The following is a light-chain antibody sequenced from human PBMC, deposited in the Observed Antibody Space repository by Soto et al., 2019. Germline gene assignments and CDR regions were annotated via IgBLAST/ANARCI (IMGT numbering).Light chain of an antibody. Sequence: DIHLTQSPSFLSASVGDRVTITCRASQGIKSFLAWFQQKPGKAPNLLISAASTLQSGVPSRFSGSGSGTEFTLTISSLQPDDFATYYCQQYNSYPWTFGQGTKVDIK. CDR2: AAS. J-gene: IGKJ1*01. V-gene: IGKV1-9*01. CDR1: QGIKSF. CDR3: QQYNSYPWT.